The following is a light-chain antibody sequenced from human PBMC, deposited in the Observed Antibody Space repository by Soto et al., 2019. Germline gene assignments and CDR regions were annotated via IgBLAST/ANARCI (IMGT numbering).Light chain of an antibody. CDR2: DNN. V-gene: IGLV1-51*01. CDR3: GTWDSSLSAGV. Sequence: QSVLTQPPSVSAAPGQKVTISCSGSISNIANNYVSWYQQLPGTAPKLLIYDNNKRPSGIPDRFSGSKSGTSATLGITELQTGDEADYYCGTWDSSLSAGVFGGGTKLTVL. CDR1: ISNIANNY. J-gene: IGLJ2*01.